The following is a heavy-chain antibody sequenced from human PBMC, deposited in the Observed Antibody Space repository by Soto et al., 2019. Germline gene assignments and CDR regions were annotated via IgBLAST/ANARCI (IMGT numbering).Heavy chain of an antibody. J-gene: IGHJ4*02. CDR1: GYTFTSYG. V-gene: IGHV1-18*01. Sequence: QVQLVQSGAEVKKPGASVKVSCKASGYTFTSYGISWVRQAPGQGLEWMGWISAYNGNTNYAQKLQGRVTMTTDTSTSKAYMERMRLRSADTAVYYCARESSSSCHDYWGQGTLVTVSS. D-gene: IGHD6-13*01. CDR2: ISAYNGNT. CDR3: ARESSSSCHDY.